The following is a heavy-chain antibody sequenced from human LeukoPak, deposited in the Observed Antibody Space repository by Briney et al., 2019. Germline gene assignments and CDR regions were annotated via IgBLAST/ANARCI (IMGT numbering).Heavy chain of an antibody. D-gene: IGHD2-2*01. V-gene: IGHV1-69*04. CDR2: IIPILGIA. CDR1: GGTFSSYT. J-gene: IGHJ6*03. Sequence: ASVKVSCKASGGTFSSYTISWVRQAPGQGLEWMGRIIPILGIANYAHKFQGRVTITADKSTRTAYMELSSLRSEDTAVYYCARDGVVPAAIDYYYYYMDVSGKGTTVTVSS. CDR3: ARDGVVPAAIDYYYYYMDV.